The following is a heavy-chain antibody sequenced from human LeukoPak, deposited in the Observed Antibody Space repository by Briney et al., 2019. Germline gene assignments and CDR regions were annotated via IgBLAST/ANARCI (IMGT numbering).Heavy chain of an antibody. Sequence: PGRSLRLSCAASGFTFSSYAMHWVRQAPGKGLEWVAVISYDGSNKYYADSVKGRFTISRDNSKNTLYLQMNSLRAEDTAVYYCASPGIAVAGAFDYWDQGTLVTVSS. V-gene: IGHV3-30-3*01. CDR2: ISYDGSNK. J-gene: IGHJ4*02. D-gene: IGHD6-19*01. CDR1: GFTFSSYA. CDR3: ASPGIAVAGAFDY.